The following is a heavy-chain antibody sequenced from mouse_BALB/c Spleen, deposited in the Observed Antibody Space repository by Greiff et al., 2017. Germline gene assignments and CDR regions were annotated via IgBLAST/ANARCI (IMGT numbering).Heavy chain of an antibody. CDR2: ISYSGST. Sequence: EVQLVESGPDLVKPSQSLSLTCTVTGYSITSDYAWNWIRQFPGKKLEWMGYISYSGSTSYNPSLKSRISITRDTSKNQFFLQLNSVTTEDTATYYCARKSSSGFAYWGQGTLVTVSA. J-gene: IGHJ3*01. CDR1: GYSITSDYA. CDR3: ARKSSSGFAY. V-gene: IGHV3-2*02. D-gene: IGHD1-3*01.